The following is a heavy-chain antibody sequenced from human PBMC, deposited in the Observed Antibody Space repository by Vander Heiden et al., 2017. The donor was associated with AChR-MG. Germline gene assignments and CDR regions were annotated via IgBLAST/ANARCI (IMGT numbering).Heavy chain of an antibody. CDR3: ARPEESEQWLVQ. V-gene: IGHV4-39*01. CDR2: IYYSGST. Sequence: QLQLQESGPGLVKPSETLSLTCTVSGGSISSSSYYWGWIRQPPGKGLEWIGSIYYSGSTYYNPSLKSRVTISVDTSKNQFSLKLSSVTAADTAVYYCARPEESEQWLVQWGQGTLVTVSS. D-gene: IGHD6-19*01. J-gene: IGHJ4*02. CDR1: GGSISSSSYY.